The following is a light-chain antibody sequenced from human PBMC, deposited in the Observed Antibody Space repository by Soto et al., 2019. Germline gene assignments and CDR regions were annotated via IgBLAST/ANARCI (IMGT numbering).Light chain of an antibody. CDR1: QSVSSN. Sequence: EIVMTQSPATLSVSPGERATLSCRASQSVSSNLAWYQQKPGQAPRLLIYGASTRATGIPASFSGSGSGTEFTLTISSLQSEDFAVYYCQQYNNWPPPWTFGQGTQVEIK. V-gene: IGKV3-15*01. CDR3: QQYNNWPPPWT. J-gene: IGKJ1*01. CDR2: GAS.